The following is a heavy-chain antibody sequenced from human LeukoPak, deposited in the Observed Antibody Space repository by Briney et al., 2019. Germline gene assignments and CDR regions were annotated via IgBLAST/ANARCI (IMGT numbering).Heavy chain of an antibody. CDR3: ARQYSGYDPLDY. CDR2: IYYSGST. V-gene: IGHV4-30-4*01. D-gene: IGHD5-12*01. J-gene: IGHJ4*02. Sequence: SETLSLTCTVSGVSISSGDYYWSWIRQPPGKGLEWIGYIYYSGSTYYNPSLKSRVTISVDTSKNQFSLKLSSVTAADTAVYYCARQYSGYDPLDYWGQGTLVTVSS. CDR1: GVSISSGDYY.